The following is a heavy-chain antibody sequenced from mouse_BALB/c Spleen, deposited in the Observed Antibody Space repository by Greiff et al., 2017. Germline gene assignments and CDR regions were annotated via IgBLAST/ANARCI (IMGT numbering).Heavy chain of an antibody. CDR3: ARSGHYGYDRAMDY. J-gene: IGHJ4*01. Sequence: EVNVVESGGGLVQPGGSRKLSCAASGFTFSSFGMHWVRQAPEKGLEWVAYISSGSSTIYYADTVKGRFTISRDNPKNTLFLQMTSLRSEDTAMYYCARSGHYGYDRAMDYWGQGTSVTVSS. V-gene: IGHV5-17*02. D-gene: IGHD2-2*01. CDR2: ISSGSSTI. CDR1: GFTFSSFG.